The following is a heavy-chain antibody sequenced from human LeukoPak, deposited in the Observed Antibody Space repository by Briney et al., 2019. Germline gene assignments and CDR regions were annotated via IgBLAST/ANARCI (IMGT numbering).Heavy chain of an antibody. CDR1: GGSISSYY. V-gene: IGHV4-59*12. J-gene: IGHJ4*02. CDR3: ARDGGIAAIPDY. CDR2: IYYSGST. Sequence: SETLSLTCTVSGGSISSYYWSWIRQPPGKGLEWIGYIYYSGSTNYNPSLKSRVTISVDTSKNLFSLKLRSVTAADTALYYCARDGGIAAIPDYWGQGTLVTVSS. D-gene: IGHD6-13*01.